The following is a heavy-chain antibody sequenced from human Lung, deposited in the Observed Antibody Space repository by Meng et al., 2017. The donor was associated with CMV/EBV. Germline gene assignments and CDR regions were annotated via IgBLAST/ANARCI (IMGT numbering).Heavy chain of an antibody. V-gene: IGHV1-8*01. CDR2: MNPNRGTT. CDR3: ATGVADFEY. D-gene: IGHD6-19*01. Sequence: QLVMAGAELNKAWASGKVSCKASGYTFTSYYINWVRQGTGQGLEWMGWMNPNRGTTGYAQKFQGRVTMTRNISKSTAYMDLSSLRSEDTAVYYCATGVADFEYWGQGTLVTVFS. CDR1: GYTFTSYY. J-gene: IGHJ4*02.